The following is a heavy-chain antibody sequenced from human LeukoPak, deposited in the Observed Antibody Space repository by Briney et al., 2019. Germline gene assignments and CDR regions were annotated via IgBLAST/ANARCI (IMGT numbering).Heavy chain of an antibody. J-gene: IGHJ4*02. CDR1: GGSISNYY. Sequence: SQTLSLTCTVSGGSISNYYWSWIRQPPGKRLEWSGYVSYSGSSSSNPSLESRVTISVDMSKNQFSLRLSSVTASDTAVYYCARLQGRGDNYLDSWGQGTLVTVSS. CDR3: ARLQGRGDNYLDS. V-gene: IGHV4-59*08. D-gene: IGHD7-27*01. CDR2: VSYSGSS.